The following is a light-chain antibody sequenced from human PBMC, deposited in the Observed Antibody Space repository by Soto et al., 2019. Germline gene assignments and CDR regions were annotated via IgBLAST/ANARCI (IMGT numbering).Light chain of an antibody. V-gene: IGKV3-11*01. CDR3: EQRASWPYT. J-gene: IGKJ2*01. CDR2: DAS. CDR1: HDVSVS. Sequence: EIVLPQYPDTLSLSPGEGANLSCRASHDVSVSLVWYRQRPGQSPRLLIHDASNRATGISDRYSGSGSGTDCTLTIGRLEPDESALYYFEQRASWPYTSGQGTKVEIK.